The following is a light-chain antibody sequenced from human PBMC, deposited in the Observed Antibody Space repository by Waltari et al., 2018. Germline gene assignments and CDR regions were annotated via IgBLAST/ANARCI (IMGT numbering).Light chain of an antibody. V-gene: IGLV2-14*01. CDR2: EVS. CDR1: SSAVGGYNY. Sequence: QSALTQPASVSGSPGQSLTTSCPGTSSAVGGYNYVSWYQQNPGKAPKLMIYEVSKRPSGVSNRFSGSKSDNTASLTISGLQAEDEADYYCSSYTSSSTLVLFGGGTKLTVL. CDR3: SSYTSSSTLVL. J-gene: IGLJ2*01.